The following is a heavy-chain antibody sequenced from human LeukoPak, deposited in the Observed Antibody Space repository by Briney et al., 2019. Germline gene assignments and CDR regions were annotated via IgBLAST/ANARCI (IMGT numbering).Heavy chain of an antibody. V-gene: IGHV3-23*01. J-gene: IGHJ6*03. CDR3: AKTQNYYYYYYMDV. CDR1: GFTFSHYG. CDR2: ISGSGGST. Sequence: GGSLRLSCAASGFTFSHYGMTWVRQAPGKGLEWVSAISGSGGSTYYAGSVKGRFTISRDNSKNTLYLQMNSLRAEDTAVYYCAKTQNYYYYYYMDVWGKGTTVTVSS.